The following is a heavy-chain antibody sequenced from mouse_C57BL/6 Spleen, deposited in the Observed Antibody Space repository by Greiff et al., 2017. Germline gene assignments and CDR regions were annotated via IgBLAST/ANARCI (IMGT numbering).Heavy chain of an antibody. CDR1: GYAFSSSW. V-gene: IGHV1-82*01. CDR3: ARFHFPNSYYFDY. CDR2: IYPGDGDT. Sequence: QVQLQQSGPELVKPGASVKISCKASGYAFSSSWLNWVKQRPGKGLEWIGRIYPGDGDTNYNGKFKGKATLTADKSSSTAYMQLSSLTSEDSAVYFCARFHFPNSYYFDYWGQGTTLTVSS. J-gene: IGHJ2*01.